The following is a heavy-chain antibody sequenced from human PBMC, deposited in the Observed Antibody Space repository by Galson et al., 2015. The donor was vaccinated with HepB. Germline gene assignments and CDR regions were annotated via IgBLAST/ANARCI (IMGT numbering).Heavy chain of an antibody. J-gene: IGHJ5*02. CDR3: SSAGTLPQAVNWFDP. CDR1: GYTFSNYG. Sequence: SVKVSCKASGYTFSNYGISWVRQAPGQGLEWMGWISAYNAYTNYPQKFQGRVTMTADTSTSTAYMELRSLRSDDTAVYYCSSAGTLPQAVNWFDPWGQGTLVTVSS. V-gene: IGHV1-18*01. CDR2: ISAYNAYT. D-gene: IGHD1-1*01.